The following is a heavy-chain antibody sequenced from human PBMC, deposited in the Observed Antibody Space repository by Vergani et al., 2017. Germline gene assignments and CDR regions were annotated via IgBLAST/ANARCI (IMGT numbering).Heavy chain of an antibody. CDR1: GYSFTSYW. V-gene: IGHV5-51*01. CDR3: ARHIGPNYYDSSGYSYYFDY. J-gene: IGHJ4*02. D-gene: IGHD3-22*01. Sequence: EVQLVQSGAEVTKPGESLNISCKGSGYSFTSYWIGWVRQMPGKGLEWMGIIYPGDSDTRYSPSFQGQVTISADKSISTAYLQWSSLKASDTAMYYCARHIGPNYYDSSGYSYYFDYWGQGTLVTCSS. CDR2: IYPGDSDT.